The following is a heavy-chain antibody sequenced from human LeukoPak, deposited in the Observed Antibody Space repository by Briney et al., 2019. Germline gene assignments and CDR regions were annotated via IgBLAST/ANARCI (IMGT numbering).Heavy chain of an antibody. V-gene: IGHV3-66*01. CDR3: MRDAS. CDR1: GVTVTSNH. J-gene: IGHJ4*02. Sequence: PGGSLRLSCAVSGVTVTSNHMSWVRRAPGQGLEWVSAIFSGGGTYYADSVKGRLILSRDISKNTLYLQMNSLRAEDTAVYYCMRDASWGQGTLVTVSS. CDR2: IFSGGGT.